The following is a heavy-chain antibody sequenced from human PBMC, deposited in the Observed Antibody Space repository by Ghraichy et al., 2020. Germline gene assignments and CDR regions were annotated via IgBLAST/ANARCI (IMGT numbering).Heavy chain of an antibody. CDR3: ARGAIRFLEWLSPNWFDP. Sequence: SETLSLTCAVYGVSFSGYYLSWIRQPPGKGLEWIGEINHSGSTNYNPSLKSRVTISVDTSKNQFSLKLSSVTAADTAVYYCARGAIRFLEWLSPNWFDPWGQGTLVTVSS. V-gene: IGHV4-34*01. CDR1: GVSFSGYY. D-gene: IGHD3-3*01. CDR2: INHSGST. J-gene: IGHJ5*02.